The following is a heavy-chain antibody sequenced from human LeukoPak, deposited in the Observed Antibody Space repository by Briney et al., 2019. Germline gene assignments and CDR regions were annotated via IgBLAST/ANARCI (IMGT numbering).Heavy chain of an antibody. V-gene: IGHV3-30*03. Sequence: GRSLRLSCAASGFTFSSYAMHWVRQAPGKGLEWVAVISHDGSNKYYADSVKGRFTISRDNSKNTLYLQMNSLRAEDTAVYYCASPVFFDIWGQGTMVTVSS. CDR2: ISHDGSNK. CDR3: ASPVFFDI. CDR1: GFTFSSYA. J-gene: IGHJ3*02. D-gene: IGHD1-14*01.